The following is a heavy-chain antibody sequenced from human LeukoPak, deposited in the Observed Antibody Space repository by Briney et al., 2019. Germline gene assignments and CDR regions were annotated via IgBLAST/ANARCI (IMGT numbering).Heavy chain of an antibody. CDR3: ARNSDYDSSGPGTANWFDP. J-gene: IGHJ5*02. D-gene: IGHD3-22*01. CDR1: GFTFSSYA. CDR2: ISGSGGST. V-gene: IGHV3-23*01. Sequence: GGSLRLSCAASGFTFSSYAMSWVRQAPGKGLEWVSAISGSGGSTYYADSVKGRFTISRDNSKNTLYLQMNSLRAEDTAVYYCARNSDYDSSGPGTANWFDPWGQGTLVTVSS.